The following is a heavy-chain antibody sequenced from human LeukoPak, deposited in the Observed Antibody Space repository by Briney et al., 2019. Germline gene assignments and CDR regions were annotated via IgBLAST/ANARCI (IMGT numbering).Heavy chain of an antibody. CDR3: AILRGGNY. CDR2: IKQDGSDK. D-gene: IGHD3-10*01. CDR1: GFTFSSYL. Sequence: PGGSLRLSCAASGFTFSSYLMTWVRQAPGKGLEWVATIKQDGSDKYYVDSVKGRFTISRDNAQNSLHLQMNSLRAEDTAAYYCAILRGGNYWGQGTLVTVSS. J-gene: IGHJ4*02. V-gene: IGHV3-7*02.